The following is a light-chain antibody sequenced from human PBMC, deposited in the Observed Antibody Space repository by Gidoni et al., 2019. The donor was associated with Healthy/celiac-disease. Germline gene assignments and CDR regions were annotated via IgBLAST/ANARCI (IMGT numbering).Light chain of an antibody. CDR1: QSISSY. V-gene: IGKV1-39*01. J-gene: IGKJ3*01. CDR2: AAS. CDR3: QQSYSRGFT. Sequence: DIQLTHSPSSLSASVGDRVIITCRASQSISSYLNWYQQKPGKAPKLLIYAASSVQSGVPSRFSGSGSETDFTLTISSLQPEDYATYYCQQSYSRGFTFGHGTKVDIK.